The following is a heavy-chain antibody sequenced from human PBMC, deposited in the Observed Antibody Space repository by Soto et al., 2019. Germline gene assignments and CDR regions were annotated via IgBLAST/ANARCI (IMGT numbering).Heavy chain of an antibody. CDR1: GAYIVGFD. D-gene: IGHD6-13*01. V-gene: IGHV4-4*07. J-gene: IGHJ5*02. Sequence: LSLPCNVSGAYIVGFDWSWIRPHTGKGLEWIGRIYATGSTDYNPSLKSRLTMSVDMCKNQFSLTLRSLTAADTAMYYWVRAASKNAAQSRHP. CDR3: VRAASKNAAQSRHP. CDR2: IYATGST.